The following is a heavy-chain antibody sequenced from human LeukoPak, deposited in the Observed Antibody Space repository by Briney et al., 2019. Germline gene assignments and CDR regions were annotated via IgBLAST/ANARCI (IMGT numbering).Heavy chain of an antibody. V-gene: IGHV3-30*02. Sequence: GGSLRLSCAASGFTFSSYGMHWVRQAPGKGLEWVAFIRYDGSNKYYADSVKGRFTISRDNSKNTLYLQMNSLRAEDTAVYYCAKDLGSSGRNYMDVWGKGTTVTISS. D-gene: IGHD3-10*01. CDR1: GFTFSSYG. CDR2: IRYDGSNK. CDR3: AKDLGSSGRNYMDV. J-gene: IGHJ6*03.